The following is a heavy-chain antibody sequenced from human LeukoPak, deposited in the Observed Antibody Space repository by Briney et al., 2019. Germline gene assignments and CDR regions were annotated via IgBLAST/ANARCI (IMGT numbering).Heavy chain of an antibody. CDR3: VRHDGRGGATMGAFDS. D-gene: IGHD5-12*01. CDR1: AGSFISSSHH. CDR2: VYYGRTT. V-gene: IGHV4-39*01. J-gene: IGHJ5*01. Sequence: SEALSLTCTVSAGSFISSSHHWGWIRQSPGKGLEWIGSVYYGRTTYYNPSLDGRVTVSLDTSANQFSLQLNSVTAADTAVYYCVRHDGRGGATMGAFDSWGQGSLVTVSS.